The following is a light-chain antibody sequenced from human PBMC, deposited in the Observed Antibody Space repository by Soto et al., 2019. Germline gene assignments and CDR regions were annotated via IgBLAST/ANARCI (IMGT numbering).Light chain of an antibody. CDR3: QQYGSSRVFS. CDR2: GAS. CDR1: QSVSSSY. V-gene: IGKV3-20*01. J-gene: IGKJ3*01. Sequence: ELVLTQSPGTLSLSQGERATLSCRATQSVSSSYLAWYKQKPGQAPRLLIYGASSRATGIPDRFSGSGSGTDFTLTISRLEPEDFAVYSGQQYGSSRVFSFGPGNKVYIK.